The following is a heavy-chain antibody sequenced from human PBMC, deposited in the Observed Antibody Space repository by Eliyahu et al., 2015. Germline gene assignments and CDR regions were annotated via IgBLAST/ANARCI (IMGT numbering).Heavy chain of an antibody. CDR2: ITHNGAHS. D-gene: IGHD6-19*01. CDR1: GFTFXNYD. J-gene: IGHJ4*02. V-gene: IGHV3-23*01. CDR3: AKDSRRTSGWYYFDS. Sequence: EVQLLESGGGLVQPGGSXRLSCAASGFTFXNYDMIWVRQPPGKGLEWVSGITHNGAHSYYADSVRGRFTISRDNSKNTLYLHMSSLRAEDTAVYFCAKDSRRTSGWYYFDSWGQGTLVTASS.